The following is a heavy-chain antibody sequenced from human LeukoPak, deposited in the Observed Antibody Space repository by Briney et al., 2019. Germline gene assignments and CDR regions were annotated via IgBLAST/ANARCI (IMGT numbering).Heavy chain of an antibody. CDR2: ICYSVST. Sequence: PSETLSLTCTVSGGSIGNYSWSWIRQPPGKGLEWIGYICYSVSTDYNPSLKSRVTISADTSKNQFSLRLTSVTAADTAVYYCAKDQRFAISNYDYWGQGTLVTVSS. CDR3: AKDQRFAISNYDY. D-gene: IGHD2/OR15-2a*01. V-gene: IGHV4-59*01. J-gene: IGHJ4*02. CDR1: GGSIGNYS.